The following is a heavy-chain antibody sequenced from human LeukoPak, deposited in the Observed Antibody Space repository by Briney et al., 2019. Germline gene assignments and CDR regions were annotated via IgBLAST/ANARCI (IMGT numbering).Heavy chain of an antibody. CDR2: INWNGGST. D-gene: IGHD3-10*01. V-gene: IGHV3-20*03. Sequence: WIRQPPGKGLEWVSGINWNGGSTGYADSVKGRFTISRDNAKNSLYLQMNSLRAEDTALYYCATGGDTMVRGVPFDYWGQGTLVTVSS. CDR3: ATGGDTMVRGVPFDY. J-gene: IGHJ4*02.